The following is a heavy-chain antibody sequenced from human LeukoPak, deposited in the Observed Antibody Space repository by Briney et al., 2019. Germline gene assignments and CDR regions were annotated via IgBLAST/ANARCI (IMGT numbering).Heavy chain of an antibody. Sequence: GGSLRLSCAASGFTFSSHSMSWVRQAPGKGLEWVSGISWNSGSIGYADSVKGRFTISRDNAKNSLYLQMNSLRAEDTALYYCAKGRGYELPLDNWGQGTLVTVSS. CDR2: ISWNSGSI. D-gene: IGHD2-2*01. CDR3: AKGRGYELPLDN. V-gene: IGHV3-9*01. CDR1: GFTFSSHS. J-gene: IGHJ4*02.